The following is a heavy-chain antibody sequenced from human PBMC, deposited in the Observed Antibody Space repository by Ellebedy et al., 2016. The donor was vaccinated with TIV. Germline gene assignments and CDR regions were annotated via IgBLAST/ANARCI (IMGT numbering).Heavy chain of an antibody. CDR3: ARCKSWPSMIRDDAFDI. V-gene: IGHV3-66*01. CDR2: IHSGGQT. Sequence: PGGSLRLSCAASGFSFSDYYMSWIRQAPGKGLEWVSEIHSGGQTKYADSVKGRFTTSRDRSTNLLYLQMNNLRVDDTAVYYCARCKSWPSMIRDDAFDIWGQGTMVTVSS. J-gene: IGHJ3*02. CDR1: GFSFSDYY. D-gene: IGHD3-10*01.